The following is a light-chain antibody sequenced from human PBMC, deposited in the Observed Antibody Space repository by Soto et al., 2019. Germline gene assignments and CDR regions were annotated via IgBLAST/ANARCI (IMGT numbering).Light chain of an antibody. CDR1: QRFXSN. CDR3: QQYKSRPWT. J-gene: IGKJ1*01. Sequence: TGVTQSAATLSVSPGESATLACRASQRFXSNLDWDQAKPGQAPRVLXDCASTSATGGPASLSGSGSATAFTPTISSRQSADFVVDYCQQYKSRPWTFGQGTKVDIK. V-gene: IGKV3-15*01. CDR2: CAS.